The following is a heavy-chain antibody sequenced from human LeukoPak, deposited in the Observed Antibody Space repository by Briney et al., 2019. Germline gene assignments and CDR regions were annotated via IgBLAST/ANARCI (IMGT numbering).Heavy chain of an antibody. CDR2: IKQDGSEK. J-gene: IGHJ4*02. CDR1: GFTFSSYW. D-gene: IGHD3-10*01. V-gene: IGHV3-7*01. Sequence: PGGSLRLSCAASGFTFSSYWMSWVRQAPGKGLEWVANIKQDGSEKYYADSVKGRFTISRDNAKNSLHLQMNSLRAEDTAVYYCARDYYGSVSYYKGPRGLFDYWGQGTLVTVSS. CDR3: ARDYYGSVSYYKGPRGLFDY.